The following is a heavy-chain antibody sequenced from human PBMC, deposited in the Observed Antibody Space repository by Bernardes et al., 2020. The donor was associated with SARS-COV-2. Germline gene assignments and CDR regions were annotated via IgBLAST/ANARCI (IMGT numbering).Heavy chain of an antibody. D-gene: IGHD2-21*02. V-gene: IGHV4-39*01. CDR1: GGSISSSDHY. CDR2: MYYSGST. J-gene: IGHJ5*02. Sequence: SETLSLTCSVSGGSISSSDHYWAWIRQPPGKGLEWIGSMYYSGSTYYNPSLKSRVTIFVDTTNNQFSLRLTSVTATDTAVYYCARIGAYCDGDCSHVRIGGVDRWGQGILVTVSS. CDR3: ARIGAYCDGDCSHVRIGGVDR.